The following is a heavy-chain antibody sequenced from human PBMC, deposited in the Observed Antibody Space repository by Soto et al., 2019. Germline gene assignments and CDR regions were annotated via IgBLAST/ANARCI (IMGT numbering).Heavy chain of an antibody. CDR3: AMVDVYVTPSPQDV. V-gene: IGHV1-18*01. CDR1: GYTFTRYG. D-gene: IGHD3-16*01. CDR2: INTYNGNT. Sequence: QVQLVQSGAEVKNPGASVKVSCKASGYTFTRYGIGWARQAPGQGLEWMGRINTYNGNTNYAQNVQGRVTLTTDTPTSTAYMELRSLRSTATAIYYCAMVDVYVTPSPQDVWGQGTTVIVSS. J-gene: IGHJ6*02.